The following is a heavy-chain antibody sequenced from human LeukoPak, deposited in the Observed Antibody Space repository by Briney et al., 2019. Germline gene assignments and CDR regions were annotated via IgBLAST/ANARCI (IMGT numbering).Heavy chain of an antibody. CDR1: GGSVSSYY. J-gene: IGHJ4*02. D-gene: IGHD1-14*01. CDR3: ARHGTISSESYFDY. CDR2: IHNSGRT. Sequence: PSETLSLTCSVSGGSVSSYYWSWIRQSPGKGLEWIGYIHNSGRTNYNPSLKSRVTGFVDTSKNQVSLRLSSVTAVDTAVYYCARHGTISSESYFDYWGQGALVTVSS. V-gene: IGHV4-59*08.